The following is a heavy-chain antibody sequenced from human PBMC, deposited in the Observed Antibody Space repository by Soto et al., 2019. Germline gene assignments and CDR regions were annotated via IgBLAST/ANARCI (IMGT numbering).Heavy chain of an antibody. CDR3: ARDRVNLYYYDSSGRYDAFDI. D-gene: IGHD3-22*01. Sequence: GGSLRLSCAASGFTFGDFAMHWVRQARGKGLEWVSYISSSGSSVYYADSVKGRFTISRDNAKNSLYLQMNSLRAEDTAVYYCARDRVNLYYYDSSGRYDAFDIWGQGTMVTVSS. J-gene: IGHJ3*02. CDR1: GFTFGDFA. CDR2: ISSSGSSV. V-gene: IGHV3-48*03.